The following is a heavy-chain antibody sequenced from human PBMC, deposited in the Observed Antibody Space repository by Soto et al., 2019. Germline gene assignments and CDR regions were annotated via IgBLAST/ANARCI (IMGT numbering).Heavy chain of an antibody. D-gene: IGHD3-22*01. CDR2: MSGGGETT. Sequence: GGSLRLSCAASGLTFSRYAMTWVRQAPGKGLEWVSAMSGGGETTYYADSVKGRFTISRDNSRNTLYLQMNSLRAEDTAAYYCAKWHTYYYDSRGFSGFDCWGRGTLVTVSS. J-gene: IGHJ4*02. CDR3: AKWHTYYYDSRGFSGFDC. CDR1: GLTFSRYA. V-gene: IGHV3-23*01.